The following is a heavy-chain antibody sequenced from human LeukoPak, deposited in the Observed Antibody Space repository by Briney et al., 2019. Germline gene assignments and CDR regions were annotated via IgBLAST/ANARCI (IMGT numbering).Heavy chain of an antibody. Sequence: GTSLRLSCAASGFIFSDYYMSWIRQAPGKGLEWVSHISGSGRTIYDADSVKGRFTTSRDNAQNSLYLQMNSLRAEDTAVYYCAELGMIGGVWGKGTTVTISS. CDR2: ISGSGRTI. CDR1: GFIFSDYY. J-gene: IGHJ6*04. D-gene: IGHD3-10*02. V-gene: IGHV3-11*04. CDR3: AELGMIGGV.